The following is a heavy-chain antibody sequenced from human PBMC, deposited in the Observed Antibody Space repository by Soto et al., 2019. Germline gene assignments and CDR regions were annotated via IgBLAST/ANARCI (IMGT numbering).Heavy chain of an antibody. CDR3: AKDRLRGDLGLFDY. V-gene: IGHV3-9*01. D-gene: IGHD3-10*01. CDR1: GFTFDDYA. CDR2: ISWNSGSI. J-gene: IGHJ4*02. Sequence: EVQLVESGGGLVQPGRSLRLSCAASGFTFDDYAMHWVRQAPGKGLEWVSGISWNSGSIGYADSVKGRFTISRDNAKNSLYLQMNSLRAEDTALYHCAKDRLRGDLGLFDYWGQGTLVTVSS.